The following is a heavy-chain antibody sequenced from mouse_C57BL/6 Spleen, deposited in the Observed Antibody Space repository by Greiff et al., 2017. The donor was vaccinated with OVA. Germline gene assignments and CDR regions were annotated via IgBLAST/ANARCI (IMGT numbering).Heavy chain of an antibody. D-gene: IGHD2-5*01. CDR3: ARGGYSNPTEYFDV. Sequence: QVQLQQSGPELVKPGASVKISCKASGYAFSSSWMNWVKQRPGKGLEWIGRIYPGDGDTTYNGKFKGKATLTADKSSSTAYMQLSSLTSEDSAVYFCARGGYSNPTEYFDVWGTGTTVTVSS. J-gene: IGHJ1*03. CDR1: GYAFSSSW. V-gene: IGHV1-82*01. CDR2: IYPGDGDT.